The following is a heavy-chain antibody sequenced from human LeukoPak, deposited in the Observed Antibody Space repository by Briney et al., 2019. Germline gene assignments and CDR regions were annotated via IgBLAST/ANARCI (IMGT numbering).Heavy chain of an antibody. CDR2: MNPNSGNT. CDR1: GYTFTSYD. CDR3: ARELISGYSYDYGSYGMDV. V-gene: IGHV1-8*01. Sequence: ASVKVSCKASGYTFTSYDINWVRQATGQGLEWMGWMNPNSGNTGYAQKFQGRVTMTRNTSISTAYMELSSLRSEDTAVYYCARELISGYSYDYGSYGMDVWGQGTTVTVSS. J-gene: IGHJ6*02. D-gene: IGHD5-18*01.